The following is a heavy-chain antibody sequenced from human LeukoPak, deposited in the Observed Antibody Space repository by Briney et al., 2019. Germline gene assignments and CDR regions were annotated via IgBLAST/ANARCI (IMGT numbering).Heavy chain of an antibody. J-gene: IGHJ4*02. CDR2: VSGDGRDP. V-gene: IGHV3-23*01. CDR3: ARDVGYGYFDY. Sequence: GGSLRLSCVASGFTFNAYVMSWVRQVPGKGLERVSSVSGDGRDPYYTDSVKGRFTISRDSSKNTVHLQMNSLRAEDTAVYYCARDVGYGYFDYWGQGTLVTVSS. CDR1: GFTFNAYV. D-gene: IGHD4-17*01.